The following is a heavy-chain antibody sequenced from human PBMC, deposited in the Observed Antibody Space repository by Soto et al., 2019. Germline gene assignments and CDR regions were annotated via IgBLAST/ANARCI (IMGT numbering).Heavy chain of an antibody. J-gene: IGHJ4*02. V-gene: IGHV4-31*03. Sequence: SETLSLTCTVSGGSISSGGYYWSWIRQHPGKGPEWIGYIYYSGSTYYNPSPKSRVTISVDTSKNQFSLKLSSVTAADTAVYYCARAAAYDILTGPHLYYFDYWGQGTLVTVSS. CDR1: GGSISSGGYY. CDR2: IYYSGST. D-gene: IGHD3-9*01. CDR3: ARAAAYDILTGPHLYYFDY.